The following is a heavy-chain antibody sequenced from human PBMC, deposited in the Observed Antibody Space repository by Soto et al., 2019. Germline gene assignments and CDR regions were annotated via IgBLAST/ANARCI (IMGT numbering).Heavy chain of an antibody. V-gene: IGHV4-39*01. J-gene: IGHJ4*02. CDR1: GGSISSSNYY. CDR2: IYYTEGT. D-gene: IGHD1-26*01. CDR3: VSAAKWELLFDY. Sequence: PSETLSLTCTVSGGSISSSNYYWAWIRQPPGKGLEWIGNIYYTEGTYYNPSLKSRVTISVDTSKNQVSLQLFSVTAADTAVYYCVSAAKWELLFDYWGQGTLVTVSS.